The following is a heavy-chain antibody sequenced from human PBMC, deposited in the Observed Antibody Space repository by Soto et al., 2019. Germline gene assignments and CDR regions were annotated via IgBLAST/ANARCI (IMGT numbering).Heavy chain of an antibody. J-gene: IGHJ4*02. Sequence: QITLKESGPTLVKPTQTLTLTCTFSGFSLSTSGVGVGWIRQPPGKALEWLALIYWDDDKRYSPSLKSRLTITKETSKNQVVLTMTNMDPVDTATYYCAHGGLAYCGGDCFPGFDYWGQGTLVTVSS. CDR1: GFSLSTSGVG. CDR2: IYWDDDK. CDR3: AHGGLAYCGGDCFPGFDY. V-gene: IGHV2-5*02. D-gene: IGHD2-21*02.